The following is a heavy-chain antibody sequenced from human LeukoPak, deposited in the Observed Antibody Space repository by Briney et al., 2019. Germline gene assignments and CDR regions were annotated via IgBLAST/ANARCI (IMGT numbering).Heavy chain of an antibody. CDR1: GFSLDNIE. CDR3: ARDLFGWSLDP. D-gene: IGHD3-3*01. V-gene: IGHV3-48*03. Sequence: PGGSLRLSCAASGFSLDNIEMNWVRQAPGKGLEWIAYVDNDGWATSYYADSVKGRFTITRDDAKNSLYLQMDSLTVEDTAVYYCARDLFGWSLDPWGQGTLVSVSS. CDR2: VDNDGWAT. J-gene: IGHJ5*02.